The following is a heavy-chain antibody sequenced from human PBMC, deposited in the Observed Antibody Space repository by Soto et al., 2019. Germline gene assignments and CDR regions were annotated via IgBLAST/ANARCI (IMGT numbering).Heavy chain of an antibody. CDR2: IWYDGSNK. CDR3: ARVYYYDTGGFDY. CDR1: GFTFSSYG. Sequence: GGSLRLSCAASGFTFSSYGMHWVRQAPGKGLEWVAVIWYDGSNKYYADSVKGRFTISRDNSKNTLYLQMNSLRAEDTAVYYCARVYYYDTGGFDYWGQGTLVTVSS. J-gene: IGHJ4*02. V-gene: IGHV3-33*01. D-gene: IGHD3-22*01.